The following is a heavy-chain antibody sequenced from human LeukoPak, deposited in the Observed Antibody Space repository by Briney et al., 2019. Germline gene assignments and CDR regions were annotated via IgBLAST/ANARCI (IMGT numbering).Heavy chain of an antibody. CDR1: GFSFSTYW. Sequence: GGSQRLSCAASGFSFSTYWMHWVRQASGKGLVWVSRINGDGSSTNYADSVKGRFTISRDNAKNTLYLQMNSLRAEDTAVYFCARRSQLGGFFDNWGQGTLVTVSS. CDR2: INGDGSST. V-gene: IGHV3-74*01. D-gene: IGHD7-27*01. J-gene: IGHJ4*02. CDR3: ARRSQLGGFFDN.